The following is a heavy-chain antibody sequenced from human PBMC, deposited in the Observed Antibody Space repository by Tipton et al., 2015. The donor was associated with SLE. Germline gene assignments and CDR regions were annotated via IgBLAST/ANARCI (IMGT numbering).Heavy chain of an antibody. J-gene: IGHJ6*02. CDR3: ARGCSSSTCEPFYFFGMDV. CDR2: VFRGGST. V-gene: IGHV4-34*01. D-gene: IGHD2-2*01. Sequence: TLSLTCSVYGDSLSGQYWSWIRKPPGKGLEWIGEVFRGGSTNYSPSLESRVTITVDMSKNQFSLRLISVTAADTAVYYCARGCSSSTCEPFYFFGMDVWGQGTTFTVSS. CDR1: GDSLSGQY.